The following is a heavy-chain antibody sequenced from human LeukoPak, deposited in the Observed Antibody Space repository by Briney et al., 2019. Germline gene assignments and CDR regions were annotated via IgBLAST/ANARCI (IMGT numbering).Heavy chain of an antibody. D-gene: IGHD5-24*01. V-gene: IGHV4-38-2*02. CDR1: GYSISNGYY. Sequence: SETLSLTCTVSGYSISNGYYWGWIRQPPGKGLEWVGSIYHRGSTNYNPSLKSRVTISVDTSKNQFSLKLSSVTAADTAVYYCARLEMGKEDDYWGQGALVTVSS. CDR3: ARLEMGKEDDY. J-gene: IGHJ4*02. CDR2: IYHRGST.